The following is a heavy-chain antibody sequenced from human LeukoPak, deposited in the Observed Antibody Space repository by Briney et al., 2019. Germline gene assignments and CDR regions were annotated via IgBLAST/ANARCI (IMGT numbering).Heavy chain of an antibody. D-gene: IGHD3-10*01. CDR3: AKDYAMVQGVMRLLDH. J-gene: IGHJ5*02. CDR1: GFTFSSYG. CDR2: ISYDGSNK. V-gene: IGHV3-30*18. Sequence: GRSLRLSCAAPGFTFSSYGMHWVRQAPGKGLEWVAVISYDGSNKYYTDSVKGRFTTSRDNSKNTLYLQMNSLRAEDTAVYYCAKDYAMVQGVMRLLDHWGQGTLVTVSS.